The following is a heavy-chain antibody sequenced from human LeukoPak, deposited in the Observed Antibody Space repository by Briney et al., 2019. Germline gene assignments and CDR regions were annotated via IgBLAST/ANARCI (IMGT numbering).Heavy chain of an antibody. J-gene: IGHJ4*02. V-gene: IGHV5-51*01. CDR3: ARRGGAYPFDY. CDR2: IYPGDSDT. D-gene: IGHD3-16*01. CDR1: GYSFANYW. Sequence: GESLKISCKGAGYSFANYWIALVRQMPGKGLEWMGIIYPGDSDTTYSPSFQGQVTISADKSMSTAYLQWSSLKAADIAMYYCARRGGAYPFDYWGQGTLVTVSS.